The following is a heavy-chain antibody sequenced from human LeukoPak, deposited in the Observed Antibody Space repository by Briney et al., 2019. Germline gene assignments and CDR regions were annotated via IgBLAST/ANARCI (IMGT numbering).Heavy chain of an antibody. CDR3: ARLPGYSSSWYVDYFDY. V-gene: IGHV4-61*02. CDR1: GGSISSGSYY. CDR2: IYTSGST. Sequence: SETLSLTCTVSGGSISSGSYYWSWIRQPAGKRLEWIGRIYTSGSTNYNPSLKNRVTMSVDTSKNQFSLKLSSVTAADTAVYYCARLPGYSSSWYVDYFDYWGQGTLVTVSS. J-gene: IGHJ4*02. D-gene: IGHD6-13*01.